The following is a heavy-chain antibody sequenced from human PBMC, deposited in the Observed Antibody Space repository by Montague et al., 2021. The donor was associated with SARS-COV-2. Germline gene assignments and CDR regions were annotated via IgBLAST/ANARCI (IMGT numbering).Heavy chain of an antibody. V-gene: IGHV3-21*01. CDR3: ARDRWPYDFWSGYYLRSVFDP. D-gene: IGHD3-3*01. CDR1: GFTFSSYS. Sequence: SLRLSCAASGFTFSSYSMNWVRQAPGKGLEWVSSISSSSSYIYYADSVKGRFTISRDNAKNSLYLQMNSLRAEDTAVYYCARDRWPYDFWSGYYLRSVFDPWGQGTLVTVSS. J-gene: IGHJ5*02. CDR2: ISSSSSYI.